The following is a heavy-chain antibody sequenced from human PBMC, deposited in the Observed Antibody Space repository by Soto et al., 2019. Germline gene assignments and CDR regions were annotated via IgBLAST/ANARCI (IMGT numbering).Heavy chain of an antibody. J-gene: IGHJ6*02. CDR3: ASGHIVVVTATPRFYYYYGMDV. CDR2: IIPIFGTA. CDR1: GGTFSSDA. D-gene: IGHD2-21*02. Sequence: SVKVSCKAAGGTFSSDAIGWVRQAPIQGLEWMGGIIPIFGTANYAQKFQGRVTITADESTSTAYMELSSLRSEETAVYYCASGHIVVVTATPRFYYYYGMDVWGQATTVTVSS. V-gene: IGHV1-69*13.